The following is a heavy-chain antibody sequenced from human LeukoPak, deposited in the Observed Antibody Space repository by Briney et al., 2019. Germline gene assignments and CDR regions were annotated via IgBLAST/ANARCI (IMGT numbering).Heavy chain of an antibody. J-gene: IGHJ4*01. CDR1: GFTFSSYG. Sequence: GSLRLSCAASGFTFSSYGMHWVRQAPGKGLEWVAVIWYGGSNKYYADSVKGRFTISRDNSKNTLYLQMNSLRAEDTAVYYCAKDQRGYSGYDLGIDYWGXGTLVTVSS. CDR3: AKDQRGYSGYDLGIDY. D-gene: IGHD5-12*01. CDR2: IWYGGSNK. V-gene: IGHV3-30*02.